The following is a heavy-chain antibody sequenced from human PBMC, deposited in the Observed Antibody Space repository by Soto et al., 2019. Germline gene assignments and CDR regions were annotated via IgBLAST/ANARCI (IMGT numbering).Heavy chain of an antibody. CDR2: INPNSGGT. V-gene: IGHV1-2*02. Sequence: VASVKVSCKASGYTFTGYYMHWVRQAPGQGLEWMGWINPNSGGTNYAQKFQGRVTMTRDTSISTAYMELSRLRSDDTAVYYCARDLGFYDSSGYRRVRGFDPWGQGTLVTVSS. CDR3: ARDLGFYDSSGYRRVRGFDP. CDR1: GYTFTGYY. J-gene: IGHJ5*02. D-gene: IGHD3-22*01.